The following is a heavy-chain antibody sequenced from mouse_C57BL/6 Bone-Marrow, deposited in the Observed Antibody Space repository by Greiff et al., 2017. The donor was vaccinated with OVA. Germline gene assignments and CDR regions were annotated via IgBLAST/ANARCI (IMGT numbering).Heavy chain of an antibody. Sequence: QVQLQQSGAELARPGASVKLSCKASGYTFTSYGISWVKQRTGQGLEWIGEIYPRSGNTYYNEKFKGKATLTADKSSSTAYMELRSLTSEDSAVYVCARGGYWEYFDDWGQGTTLTVSS. D-gene: IGHD4-1*01. J-gene: IGHJ2*01. CDR1: GYTFTSYG. CDR3: ARGGYWEYFDD. V-gene: IGHV1-81*01. CDR2: IYPRSGNT.